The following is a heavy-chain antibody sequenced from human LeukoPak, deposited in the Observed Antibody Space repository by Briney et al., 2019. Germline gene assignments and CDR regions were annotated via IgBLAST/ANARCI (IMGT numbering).Heavy chain of an antibody. D-gene: IGHD2-2*01. CDR3: ARDFEYQLLSSY. V-gene: IGHV1-18*01. CDR1: GYTFTSYG. J-gene: IGHJ4*02. Sequence: ASVKVSCKASGYTFTSYGIIWVRQAPGQGLEWMGWISAYNGNTNYAQKLQGRVTMTTDTSTSTAYMELRSLRSDDTAVYYCARDFEYQLLSSYWGQGTLVTVSS. CDR2: ISAYNGNT.